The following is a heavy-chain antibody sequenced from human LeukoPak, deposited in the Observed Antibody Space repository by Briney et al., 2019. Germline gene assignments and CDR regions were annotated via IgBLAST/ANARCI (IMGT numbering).Heavy chain of an antibody. V-gene: IGHV4-4*07. CDR3: ARNIVANWFDP. Sequence: SETLSLTCTVSVGSISSYYWSWIRQPAGKGRECIGRIYTSGSTNYNPSLKSRVTMSVDTSKNQFPLKLSSVTAADTAVYYCARNIVANWFDPWGQGTLVTVSS. CDR1: VGSISSYY. D-gene: IGHD2-15*01. CDR2: IYTSGST. J-gene: IGHJ5*02.